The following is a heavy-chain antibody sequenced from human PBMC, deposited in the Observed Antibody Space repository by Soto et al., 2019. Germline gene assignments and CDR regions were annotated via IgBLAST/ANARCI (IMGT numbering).Heavy chain of an antibody. V-gene: IGHV1-46*01. J-gene: IGHJ3*01. CDR3: AMGRGYSGDDLQADGCDV. CDR1: GYSFGSFY. D-gene: IGHD5-12*01. CDR2: MNPSGDRT. Sequence: QVQLMQSGTEVKEPGASVNVSCKASGYSFGSFYIHWVRQAPGQGLEWVGIMNPSGDRTTYAQKFQGRFTMTRDTATRTVYMELSSLGSEDTAVYYCAMGRGYSGDDLQADGCDVWGQGTMVTVS.